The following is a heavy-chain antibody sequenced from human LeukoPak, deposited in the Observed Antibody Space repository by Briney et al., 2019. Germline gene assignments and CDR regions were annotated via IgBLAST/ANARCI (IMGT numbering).Heavy chain of an antibody. V-gene: IGHV3-21*01. D-gene: IGHD5-12*01. Sequence: GSLRLSCAASGFAFSSYSMNWVRPAPGKGLEWVSSVSRRSSFIFYADSVQGRFTVSRDDAKDTLFLQMNSLRAEDTAVYYCARVSDAYDYFFDYWGQGILVTVSS. J-gene: IGHJ4*02. CDR1: GFAFSSYS. CDR2: VSRRSSFI. CDR3: ARVSDAYDYFFDY.